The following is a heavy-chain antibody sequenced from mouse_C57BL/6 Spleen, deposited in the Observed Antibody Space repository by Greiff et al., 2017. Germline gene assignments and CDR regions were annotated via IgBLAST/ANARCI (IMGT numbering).Heavy chain of an antibody. Sequence: QVQLQQSGAELVRPGTSVKVSCKASGYAFTNYLIEWVKQRPGQGLEWIGVINPGSGGTNYNEKFKGKATLTADKSSSTAYMQLSSLTSEDSAVYFCAREYDRDYYAMDVWGKGTSVTVSS. V-gene: IGHV1-54*01. CDR3: AREYDRDYYAMDV. CDR1: GYAFTNYL. D-gene: IGHD2-14*01. CDR2: INPGSGGT. J-gene: IGHJ4*01.